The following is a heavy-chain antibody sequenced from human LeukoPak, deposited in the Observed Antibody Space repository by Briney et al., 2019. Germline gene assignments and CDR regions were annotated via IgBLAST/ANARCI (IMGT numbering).Heavy chain of an antibody. CDR3: ARALDTSTNDY. Sequence: ASVKVSCKASGYTFTSYGISWVRQAPGQGLEWMGWISVYNGNTIYAQRLQGRVTMTTDTSTSTAYMELRSLRSDDTAVYYCARALDTSTNDYWGQGTLVTVSS. CDR1: GYTFTSYG. V-gene: IGHV1-18*01. J-gene: IGHJ4*02. D-gene: IGHD5-18*01. CDR2: ISVYNGNT.